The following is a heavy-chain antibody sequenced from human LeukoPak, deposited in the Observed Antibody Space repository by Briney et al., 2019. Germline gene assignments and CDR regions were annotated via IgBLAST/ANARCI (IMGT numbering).Heavy chain of an antibody. CDR3: AKEGGLENYFDY. CDR1: GFTFSSYG. D-gene: IGHD3/OR15-3a*01. Sequence: GGSLRLSCAASGFTFSSYGMHWVRQAPGKGLEWVAVISYDGSNKYYADSVKGRFTISRDNSKNTLYLQMNSLRAEDTAVYYCAKEGGLENYFDYWGQGTLVTVSS. CDR2: ISYDGSNK. J-gene: IGHJ4*02. V-gene: IGHV3-30*18.